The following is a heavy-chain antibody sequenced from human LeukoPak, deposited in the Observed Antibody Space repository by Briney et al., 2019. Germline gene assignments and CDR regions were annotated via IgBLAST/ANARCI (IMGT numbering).Heavy chain of an antibody. CDR1: GFTFSNYA. V-gene: IGHV3-23*01. D-gene: IGHD2-15*01. CDR3: VSGRYCSGGSCYWGSAY. Sequence: GGSLRLSCAASGFTFSNYAMTWVRQAPGKGLEWVSGISGSGGTTSYADSVKGRFTISRDNAENSLYLQMNSLRDEDTAVYYCVSGRYCSGGSCYWGSAYWGQGTLVTVSS. CDR2: ISGSGGTT. J-gene: IGHJ4*02.